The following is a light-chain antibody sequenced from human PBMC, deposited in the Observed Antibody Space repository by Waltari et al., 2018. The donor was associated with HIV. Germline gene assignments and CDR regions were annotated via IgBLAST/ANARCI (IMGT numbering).Light chain of an antibody. CDR3: AAWDDSLSAWV. Sequence: QSVLTQPPSASGTPGQRVSISCSGSSSNIGSHYVYWYQQLPGTAPKLLMYRNDERPSGVPERFSGSKSGTSASLAISGLRSEDEADYYCAAWDDSLSAWVFGGGTKLTVL. CDR2: RND. CDR1: SSNIGSHY. J-gene: IGLJ3*02. V-gene: IGLV1-47*01.